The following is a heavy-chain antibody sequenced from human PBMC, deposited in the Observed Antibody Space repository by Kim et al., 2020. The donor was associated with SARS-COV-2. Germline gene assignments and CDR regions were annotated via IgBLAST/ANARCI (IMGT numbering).Heavy chain of an antibody. J-gene: IGHJ6*02. Sequence: SETLSLTCNVSGGSISSYYWSWIRQPPGKGLEWIGYIYYSGSTNYNPSLKSRVTISVDTSKNQFSLKLSSVTAADTAVYYCARAPRTYGMDVWGQGTTVTVSS. CDR2: IYYSGST. V-gene: IGHV4-59*01. CDR1: GGSISSYY. CDR3: ARAPRTYGMDV.